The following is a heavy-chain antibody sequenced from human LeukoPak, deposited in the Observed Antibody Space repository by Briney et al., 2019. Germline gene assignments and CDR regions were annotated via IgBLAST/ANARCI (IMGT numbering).Heavy chain of an antibody. V-gene: IGHV3-7*03. CDR3: AGTPSGWDNPGNVD. CDR1: GFTFNKYW. CDR2: IRQDGREK. J-gene: IGHJ4*02. Sequence: GGSLRLSCATSGFTFNKYWMSWVRQAPGKGLEWVANIRQDGREKYYLDSVRGRFTISRDNARTSVYLQMNSLRAQDTAVYFCAGTPSGWDNPGNVDWGQGTLVTVSS. D-gene: IGHD4-23*01.